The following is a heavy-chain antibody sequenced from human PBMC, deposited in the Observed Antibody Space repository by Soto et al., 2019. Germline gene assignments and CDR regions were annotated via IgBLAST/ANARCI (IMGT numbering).Heavy chain of an antibody. Sequence: PGGSLRLSCAASGFTFSSYAMSWVRQAPGKGLEWVSAISGSGGSTYYADSVKGRFTISRDNSKNTLYLQMNSLRAEDTAVYYCAKDWGETTDFWSGYPVWGQGTLVTVSS. J-gene: IGHJ4*02. CDR1: GFTFSSYA. CDR3: AKDWGETTDFWSGYPV. V-gene: IGHV3-23*01. D-gene: IGHD3-3*01. CDR2: ISGSGGST.